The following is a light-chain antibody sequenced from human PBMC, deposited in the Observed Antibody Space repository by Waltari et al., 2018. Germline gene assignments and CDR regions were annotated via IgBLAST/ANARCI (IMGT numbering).Light chain of an antibody. CDR3: QQRSRWPLT. V-gene: IGKV3-11*01. J-gene: IGKJ4*01. CDR1: QSLSSY. CDR2: DAS. Sequence: VLTQSLATLSLSPGDRATLSCRASQSLSSYLGWYQQKVGQPPRLLIYDASTRASGVPARFSGSGSWTDFTLTIGSLEPEDFAVYYCQQRSRWPLTFGGGTKVEIK.